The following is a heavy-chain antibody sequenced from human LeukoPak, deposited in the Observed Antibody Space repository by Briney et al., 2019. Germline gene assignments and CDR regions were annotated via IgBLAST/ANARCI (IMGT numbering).Heavy chain of an antibody. D-gene: IGHD3-22*01. V-gene: IGHV4-39*07. J-gene: IGHJ4*02. Sequence: SETLSLTCTVSGGSISSNTYYWGWIRQPPGQGLEWIGSVYSSGSTYYNPSLESRVTISVDTSKNQFSLNLTSVTAADTAVYYCATLQSSGYDYSDYWGQGILVTVSS. CDR1: GGSISSNTYY. CDR3: ATLQSSGYDYSDY. CDR2: VYSSGST.